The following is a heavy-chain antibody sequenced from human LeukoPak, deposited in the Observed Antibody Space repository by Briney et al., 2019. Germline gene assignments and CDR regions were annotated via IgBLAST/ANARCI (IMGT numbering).Heavy chain of an antibody. CDR2: INHSGST. CDR3: ARPRYDFWSGYQQMEMDV. CDR1: GGSFSGYY. J-gene: IGHJ6*04. V-gene: IGHV4-34*01. Sequence: PSETLSLTCAVYGGSFSGYYWSWIRQPPGKGLEWIGEINHSGSTNYNPSLKSRVTISVDTSKNQFSLKLSSVTAADTAVYYCARPRYDFWSGYQQMEMDVWGKGTTVTVSS. D-gene: IGHD3-3*01.